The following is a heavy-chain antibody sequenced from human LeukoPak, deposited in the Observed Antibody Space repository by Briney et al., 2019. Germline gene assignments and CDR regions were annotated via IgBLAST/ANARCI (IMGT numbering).Heavy chain of an antibody. D-gene: IGHD3-22*01. CDR2: IYTTGGTSGST. CDR1: GGSISSGNYY. V-gene: IGHV4-61*02. Sequence: SETLPLTCTVSGGSISSGNYYWSWIRQPAGKGLEYIGRIYTTGGTSGSTYYNPSPKSRVTISVDTSKNQFSLKLSSVTAADTAVYYCAWGDSSGYPFDPWGQGTLVTVSS. CDR3: AWGDSSGYPFDP. J-gene: IGHJ5*02.